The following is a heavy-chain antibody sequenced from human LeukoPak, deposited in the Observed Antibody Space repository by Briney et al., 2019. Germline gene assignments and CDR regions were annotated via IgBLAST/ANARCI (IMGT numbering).Heavy chain of an antibody. CDR2: ISSSSSYI. Sequence: GGSLRLSCAASGFTFSSYSMNWVRQAPGKGLEWVSSISSSSSYIYYADSVKGRFTISRDNAKNSLYLQMNSLRAEDTAVYYCATAGVPAAGSYYYYYGMDVWGQGTTVTVSS. CDR3: ATAGVPAAGSYYYYYGMDV. V-gene: IGHV3-21*04. J-gene: IGHJ6*02. CDR1: GFTFSSYS. D-gene: IGHD2-2*01.